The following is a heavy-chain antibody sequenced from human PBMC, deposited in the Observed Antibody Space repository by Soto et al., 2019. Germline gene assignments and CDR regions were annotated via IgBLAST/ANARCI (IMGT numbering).Heavy chain of an antibody. CDR1: GFTFDDYA. D-gene: IGHD6-13*01. J-gene: IGHJ1*01. V-gene: IGHV3-9*01. Sequence: PGGSLRLSCAAAGFTFDDYAMHWVRQVPGNGLECVSGIKWNSGSIGYGDSVKGRFDISRDNAKNSLHLQMNSLSAEDTAFYYCVKDESINWYSGHFRHWGQGTLVTVSS. CDR3: VKDESINWYSGHFRH. CDR2: IKWNSGSI.